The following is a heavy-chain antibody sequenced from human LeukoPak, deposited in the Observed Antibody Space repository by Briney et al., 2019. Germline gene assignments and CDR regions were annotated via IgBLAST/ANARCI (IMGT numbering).Heavy chain of an antibody. CDR1: GYTFTSYD. D-gene: IGHD3-10*01. V-gene: IGHV1-8*01. Sequence: ASVKVSCKASGYTFTSYDINWVRQATGQGLEWMGWMNPNSGNTGYAQKFQGRVIMTRNTSISTAYMELSSLRSEDTAVYYCARGTRELHDAFDIWGQGTMVTVSS. CDR2: MNPNSGNT. J-gene: IGHJ3*02. CDR3: ARGTRELHDAFDI.